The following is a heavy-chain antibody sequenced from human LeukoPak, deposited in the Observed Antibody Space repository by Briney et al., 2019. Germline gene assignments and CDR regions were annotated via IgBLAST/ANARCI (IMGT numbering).Heavy chain of an antibody. D-gene: IGHD2-8*01. V-gene: IGHV3-73*01. CDR1: GFTFSGSA. Sequence: GGSLRLSCAASGFTFSGSAMHWVRQASGKGLEGVGRIRSKANSYATAYAASVKGSFTISRDDSKNTAYLQMNSLKTEDTAVYYCLCMEDVWGQGTTVTVSS. CDR2: IRSKANSYAT. CDR3: LCMEDV. J-gene: IGHJ6*02.